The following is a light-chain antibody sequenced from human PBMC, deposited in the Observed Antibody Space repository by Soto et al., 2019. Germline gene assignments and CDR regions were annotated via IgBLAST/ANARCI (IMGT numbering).Light chain of an antibody. CDR2: DVS. Sequence: QSALTQPASVSGSPGQSITISCTGTSSDVGGYNYVSWYQQHPGKAPKLIIYDVSDRPPGVSNRFSGSKSDNTASLTISGLQAEDEAEYYCSSYTTFSALGVFGGGTKLTVL. J-gene: IGLJ2*01. CDR1: SSDVGGYNY. CDR3: SSYTTFSALGV. V-gene: IGLV2-14*03.